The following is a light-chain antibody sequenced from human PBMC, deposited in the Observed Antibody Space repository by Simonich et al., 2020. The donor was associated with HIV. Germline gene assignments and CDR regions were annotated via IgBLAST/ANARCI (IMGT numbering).Light chain of an antibody. CDR1: SSDIGNYNL. CDR2: EGS. Sequence: QSALTQPASVSGSPGQSITISCTGTSSDIGNYNLVSWYQQHPGKAPKLMIDEGSKRPSGVSNRFSGYKSGNTASLTISGLQAEDEANYYCCSYAGSSTVVFGGGTKLTVL. V-gene: IGLV2-23*01. J-gene: IGLJ2*01. CDR3: CSYAGSSTVV.